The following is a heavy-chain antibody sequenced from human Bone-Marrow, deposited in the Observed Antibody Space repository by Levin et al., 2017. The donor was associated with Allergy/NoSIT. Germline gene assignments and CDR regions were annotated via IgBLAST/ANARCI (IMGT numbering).Heavy chain of an antibody. CDR2: SRNRALGYTT. V-gene: IGHV3-72*01. D-gene: IGHD4-23*01. CDR3: VRDLAYGGNIRFDY. J-gene: IGHJ4*02. CDR1: GFTFSEHY. Sequence: SGGSLRLSCAASGFTFSEHYFDWVRQAPGKGLEWVGRSRNRALGYTTDYAASVKGRFTISRDDSTNSLYLQMSSLIIDDTAVYYCVRDLAYGGNIRFDYWGQGTLVTVSS.